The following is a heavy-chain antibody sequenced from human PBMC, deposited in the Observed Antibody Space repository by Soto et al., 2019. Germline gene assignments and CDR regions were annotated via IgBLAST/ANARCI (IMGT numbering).Heavy chain of an antibody. D-gene: IGHD2-8*01. CDR3: ARGPRYCTNGVCYTTGGGSYYY. J-gene: IGHJ4*02. CDR1: GYTFTNYD. Sequence: QVQLVQSGAEVKKPGASVKVSCKASGYTFTNYDINWVRQATGQGLEWMGWMNPNSGNTDYAQKFQGRVTMTRNTSIPTAYMELSSLRSEDTAVYYCARGPRYCTNGVCYTTGGGSYYYWGQGTLVTVSS. CDR2: MNPNSGNT. V-gene: IGHV1-8*01.